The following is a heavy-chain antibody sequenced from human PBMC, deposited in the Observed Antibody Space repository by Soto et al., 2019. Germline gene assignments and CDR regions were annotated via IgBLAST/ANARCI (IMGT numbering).Heavy chain of an antibody. Sequence: QVQLVESGGGVVQPGRSLRLSCAASGFTFSSYGMHWVRQAPGKWLEWVAVIWYDGSNKYYADSVKGRFTISRDNSKNTLYLQMNSLRAEDAAVYYCARGDRDGYNPDYWGQGTLDTVSS. V-gene: IGHV3-33*01. CDR3: ARGDRDGYNPDY. CDR1: GFTFSSYG. D-gene: IGHD5-12*01. J-gene: IGHJ4*02. CDR2: IWYDGSNK.